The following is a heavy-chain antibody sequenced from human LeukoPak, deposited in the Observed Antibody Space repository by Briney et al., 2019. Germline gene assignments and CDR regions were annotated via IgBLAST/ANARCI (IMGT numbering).Heavy chain of an antibody. CDR3: ARVEWGDYGNFDAFDI. J-gene: IGHJ3*02. CDR1: GGTFSSYA. D-gene: IGHD4-17*01. V-gene: IGHV1-69*05. CDR2: IIPIFGTA. Sequence: SVKVSCKASGGTFSSYAISWVRQAPGQGLEWMGGIIPIFGTANYAQKFQGRVTITTDESTSTAYMELSSLRSEDTAVNYCARVEWGDYGNFDAFDIWGQGTMVTVSS.